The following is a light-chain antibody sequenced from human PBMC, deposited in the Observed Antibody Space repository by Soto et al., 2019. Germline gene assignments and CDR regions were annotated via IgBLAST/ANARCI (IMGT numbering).Light chain of an antibody. CDR2: DAS. CDR1: QDISKY. Sequence: DIQMTQSPSSLSASVGDRVTISCQASQDISKYLNWYQQKSGKPPKLLIYDASHLETGVPPRFSGAGSGTEFVITISSLQPEDVSTYYCQQYDDLPSTFGGGTKVEV. J-gene: IGKJ4*01. V-gene: IGKV1-33*01. CDR3: QQYDDLPST.